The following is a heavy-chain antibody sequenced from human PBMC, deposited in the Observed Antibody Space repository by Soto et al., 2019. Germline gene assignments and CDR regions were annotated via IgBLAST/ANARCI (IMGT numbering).Heavy chain of an antibody. J-gene: IGHJ4*02. Sequence: EVQLLESGGGLVQPGGSLRLSCAASGFRFGGYAMSWVRQAPGKGLEWVSSVSGSGNTPFYADSVRGRFTISRDNSDNTVYLQMNSLTTEDTAVYYCAKGSRGYINYYFDYWGQGSLFAVSS. CDR1: GFRFGGYA. V-gene: IGHV3-23*01. CDR3: AKGSRGYINYYFDY. D-gene: IGHD4-4*01. CDR2: VSGSGNTP.